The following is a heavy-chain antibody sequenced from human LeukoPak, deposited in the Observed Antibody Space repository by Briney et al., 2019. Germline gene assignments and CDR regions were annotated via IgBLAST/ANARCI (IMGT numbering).Heavy chain of an antibody. Sequence: SETLSLTCTISGXSISDYCGSWLRQSPGKGLEWIGYIYSSGSTNYNPSLNSRVTISVDTSKKHFSLELTSATAADTAVYYCASTLITFGGLMTFYFDSWGQGTLVTVSS. V-gene: IGHV4-59*01. J-gene: IGHJ4*02. CDR2: IYSSGST. CDR1: GXSISDYC. CDR3: ASTLITFGGLMTFYFDS. D-gene: IGHD3-16*01.